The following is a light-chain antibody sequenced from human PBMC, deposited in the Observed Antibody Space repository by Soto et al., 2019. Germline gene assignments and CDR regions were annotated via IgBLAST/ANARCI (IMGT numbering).Light chain of an antibody. V-gene: IGKV3-20*01. CDR2: GAS. J-gene: IGKJ1*01. CDR3: QQYGSSWT. Sequence: EIVLTQSPGTLYLSPGERATLSCRASQSVSRSYLAWYQQKPGQAPRLLIYGASNRATGIPDRFSGSGSATDFTLTISRLEPEDFAVYYCQQYGSSWTFGQGTKVEIK. CDR1: QSVSRSY.